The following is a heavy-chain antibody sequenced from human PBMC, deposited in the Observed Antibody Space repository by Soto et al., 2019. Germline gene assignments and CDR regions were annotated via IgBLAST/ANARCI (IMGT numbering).Heavy chain of an antibody. CDR1: GGSISSYY. J-gene: IGHJ4*02. V-gene: IGHV4-59*01. D-gene: IGHD4-17*01. CDR2: IYYSGST. Sequence: SETLSLTCTVSGGSISSYYWSWIRQPPGKGLEWIGYIYYSGSTNYNPSLKSRVTISVDTSKNQFSLKLSSVTAADTAVYYCARGTTTVITSFDYWGQGTLVTVSS. CDR3: ARGTTTVITSFDY.